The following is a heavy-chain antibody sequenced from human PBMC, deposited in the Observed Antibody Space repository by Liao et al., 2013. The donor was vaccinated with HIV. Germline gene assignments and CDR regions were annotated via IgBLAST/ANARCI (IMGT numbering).Heavy chain of an antibody. CDR1: GGSINNHY. J-gene: IGHJ4*02. CDR3: ASSIIMVRGVHKLDY. V-gene: IGHV4-4*07. CDR2: IYTSGIT. D-gene: IGHD3-10*01. Sequence: QVQLQESGPGLVKPSQTLSLTCAVSGGSINNHYWNWVRQPAGRGLEWIGRIYTSGITYYNPSLKSRVTISLDTSKNQFSLNLTSVTATDTAVYYCASSIIMVRGVHKLDYWGQGTLVTVSS.